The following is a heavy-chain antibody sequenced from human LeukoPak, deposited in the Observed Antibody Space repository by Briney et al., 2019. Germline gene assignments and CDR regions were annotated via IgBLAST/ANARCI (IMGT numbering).Heavy chain of an antibody. D-gene: IGHD2-15*01. V-gene: IGHV4-4*07. J-gene: IGHJ5*02. CDR1: GGSISSYY. CDR2: IYTSGST. CDR3: ARSAYCSGGSCYSETYWFDP. Sequence: SETLSLTCTVSGGSISSYYWSWIRQPAGKGLEWIGRIYTSGSTNYNPSLKSRVTMSVDTSKNQFSLKLSSVTAADTAVYYCARSAYCSGGSCYSETYWFDPWGQGTLVTVSS.